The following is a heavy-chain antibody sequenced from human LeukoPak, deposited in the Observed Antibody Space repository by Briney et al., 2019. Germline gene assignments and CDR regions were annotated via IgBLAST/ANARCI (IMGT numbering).Heavy chain of an antibody. CDR2: ISRDGSTP. V-gene: IGHV3-43*01. CDR3: ARDIRGNYFDS. D-gene: IGHD3-16*01. CDR1: GFIFDDSL. Sequence: GRSLRLSCAASGFIFDDSLMHWVRQAPGKGLEWISLISRDGSTPYYADSVKGRFTISRDNSKNSLFLQMNSLTPEDTAVYYCARDIRGNYFDSWGQGTLVTVSS. J-gene: IGHJ4*02.